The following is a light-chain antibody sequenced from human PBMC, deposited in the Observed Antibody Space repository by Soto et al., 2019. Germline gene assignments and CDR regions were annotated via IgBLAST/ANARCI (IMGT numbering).Light chain of an antibody. CDR3: QQSSNWPLT. Sequence: EIVLTQSPATLSLSPGERATLSCRASQSVSSCLAWYQQKPGQAPRLLIYDASNRATGIPARFSGSGSGTDCTLTISSLEPEDFAVYYCQQSSNWPLTFGGGTKVEIK. J-gene: IGKJ4*02. CDR1: QSVSSC. CDR2: DAS. V-gene: IGKV3-11*01.